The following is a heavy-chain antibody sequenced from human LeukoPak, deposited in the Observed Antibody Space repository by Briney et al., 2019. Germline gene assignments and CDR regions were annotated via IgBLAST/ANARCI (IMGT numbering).Heavy chain of an antibody. D-gene: IGHD6-25*01. V-gene: IGHV4-39*07. CDR2: IFDGETT. CDR3: ARQLPTAAADTRGYFDY. CDR1: GGSISNGDYY. Sequence: PSETLSLTCSVSGGSISNGDYYWGWIRQAPGKGLEWIGSIFDGETTHYNPSLKNRATISVDTSKNQFSLKLTSVTAADATKYYCARQLPTAAADTRGYFDYWGQGTVVTVSS. J-gene: IGHJ4*01.